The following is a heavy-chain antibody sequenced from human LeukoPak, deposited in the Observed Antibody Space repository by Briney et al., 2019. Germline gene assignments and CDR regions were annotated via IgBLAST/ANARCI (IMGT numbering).Heavy chain of an antibody. V-gene: IGHV1-18*01. Sequence: ASVKVSCKASGYTFTSYGISWVRQAPGQGLEWMGWISAYNGKTNYAQKLQGRVTMTTDTSTSTAYMELRSLRYDDTAVYYCAREGGRGYSSRAFDIWGQGTMVTVSS. CDR1: GYTFTSYG. CDR2: ISAYNGKT. J-gene: IGHJ3*02. CDR3: AREGGRGYSSRAFDI. D-gene: IGHD5-18*01.